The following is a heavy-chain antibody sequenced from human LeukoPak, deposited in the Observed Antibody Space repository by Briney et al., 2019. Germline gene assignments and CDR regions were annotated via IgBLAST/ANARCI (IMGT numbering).Heavy chain of an antibody. CDR2: ISGSGGAGT. D-gene: IGHD1-26*01. CDR3: LKDRGGSPFYGMDV. Sequence: PGGSLRLSCAGSGFTFGSYAMSWVRQAPGKGLEWVSTISGSGGAGTYYADSVKGRFTVSRDNSRNTLYLPMNSLRAEDTAVYYCLKDRGGSPFYGMDVWGQGTTVTVSS. J-gene: IGHJ6*02. V-gene: IGHV3-23*01. CDR1: GFTFGSYA.